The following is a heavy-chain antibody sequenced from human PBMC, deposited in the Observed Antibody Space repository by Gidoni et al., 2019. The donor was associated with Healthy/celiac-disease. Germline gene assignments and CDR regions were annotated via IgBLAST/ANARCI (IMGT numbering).Heavy chain of an antibody. CDR1: GFTLSDYY. J-gene: IGHJ4*02. CDR2: ISSSSSYT. V-gene: IGHV3-11*06. CDR3: ARSLWEWELLFFDY. Sequence: QVQLVESGGGLVKPGGSLRLSCAASGFTLSDYYMSWIRQAQGKGREWVSYISSSSSYTNYADSVKGRFTISRDNAKNSLYLQMNSLRAEDTAVYYCARSLWEWELLFFDYWGQGTLVTVSS. D-gene: IGHD1-26*01.